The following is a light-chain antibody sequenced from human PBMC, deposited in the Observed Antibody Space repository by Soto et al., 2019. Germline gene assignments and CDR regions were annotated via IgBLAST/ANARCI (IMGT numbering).Light chain of an antibody. Sequence: SALTQPASVSGSPGQSITISCTGTSSDVGNSNFVSWYQHHPGKAPKLMIYEGTKLSSGVSNRFSGSKSGNTASLTISGRQAEDEADYYCCSYAGRTTWVFGGGTQLTVL. CDR1: SSDVGNSNF. V-gene: IGLV2-23*01. CDR2: EGT. CDR3: CSYAGRTTWV. J-gene: IGLJ3*02.